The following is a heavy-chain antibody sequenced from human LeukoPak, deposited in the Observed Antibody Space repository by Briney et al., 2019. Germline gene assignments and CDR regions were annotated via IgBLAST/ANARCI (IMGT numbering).Heavy chain of an antibody. CDR1: GGSFSGYY. V-gene: IGHV4-34*01. J-gene: IGHJ4*02. CDR3: ARVLEPIRLVDY. D-gene: IGHD1-1*01. CDR2: INHSGST. Sequence: KPSETLSLTCAVYGGSFSGYYWSWIRQPPGKGLEWIGEINHSGSTNYNPSLKSRVTISVDTSKNQFSLKLSSVTAADTAVYYCARVLEPIRLVDYWGQGTLVTVSS.